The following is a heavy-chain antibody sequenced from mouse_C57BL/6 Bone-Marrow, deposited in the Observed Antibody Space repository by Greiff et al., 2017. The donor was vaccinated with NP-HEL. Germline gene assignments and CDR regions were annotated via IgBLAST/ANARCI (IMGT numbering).Heavy chain of an antibody. D-gene: IGHD1-1*01. CDR3: AREGDYYSSSYRFAY. Sequence: QVQLQQSGAELVKPGASVKLSCKASGYTFTSYWMHWVKQRPGQGLEWIGMIHPNSGSTNYNEKFKSKATLTVDKSSSTAYMQLSSLTSEDSAVYYCAREGDYYSSSYRFAYWGQGTLVTVSA. CDR2: IHPNSGST. V-gene: IGHV1-64*01. J-gene: IGHJ3*01. CDR1: GYTFTSYW.